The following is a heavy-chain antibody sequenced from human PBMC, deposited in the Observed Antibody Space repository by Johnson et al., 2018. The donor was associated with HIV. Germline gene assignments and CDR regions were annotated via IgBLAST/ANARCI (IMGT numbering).Heavy chain of an antibody. V-gene: IGHV3-11*04. D-gene: IGHD3-3*01. Sequence: VQLVESGGDFFKPVGSLRLSCAASGFTFRDYYMSWIRQAPGKGLEWVSYISSSGNTIYYADSVKGRFTISRANAKNSLYLQMNSLRAEDTAVFYCARDCPFGVAKRPSPSCAFDIWGQGTIVTVSS. CDR1: GFTFRDYY. CDR2: ISSSGNTI. J-gene: IGHJ3*02. CDR3: ARDCPFGVAKRPSPSCAFDI.